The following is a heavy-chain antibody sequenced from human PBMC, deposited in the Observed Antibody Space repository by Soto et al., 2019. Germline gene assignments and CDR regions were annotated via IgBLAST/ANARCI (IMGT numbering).Heavy chain of an antibody. CDR1: GYTFTSYY. V-gene: IGHV1-46*01. Sequence: ASVKVSCKASGYTFTSYYMHWARQATGKELEWMGIMNPTGGNTSYAQKFQGRVTMTRNTSISTAYMELSSLSSEDTAVYYCARKVSLGYCTGVSCYGIDPWSQGTLVTVSS. J-gene: IGHJ5*02. CDR3: ARKVSLGYCTGVSCYGIDP. CDR2: MNPTGGNT. D-gene: IGHD2-8*02.